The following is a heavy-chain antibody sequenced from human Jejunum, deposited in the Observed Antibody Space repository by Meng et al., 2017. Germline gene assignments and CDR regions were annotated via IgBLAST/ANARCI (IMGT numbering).Heavy chain of an antibody. CDR3: AKTGGPYNYENIGSSIFDY. CDR2: ISAYNGDT. Sequence: ASVKVSCKASGYKFTNYGISWVRQAPGQGLEWMGWISAYNGDTKYPQNLQGRVTVTTDTSTYTAYMELRSLRSDDTAVYYCAKTGGPYNYENIGSSIFDYWGQGTLVTGAS. D-gene: IGHD3-22*01. V-gene: IGHV1-18*01. CDR1: GYKFTNYG. J-gene: IGHJ4*02.